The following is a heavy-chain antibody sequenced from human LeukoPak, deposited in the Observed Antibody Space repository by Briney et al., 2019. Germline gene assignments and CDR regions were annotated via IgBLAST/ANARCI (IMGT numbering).Heavy chain of an antibody. D-gene: IGHD3-10*01. J-gene: IGHJ5*02. V-gene: IGHV4-59*08. CDR3: ARHDGGWFGELRDWFDP. CDR1: GGSISSYY. Sequence: PSETLSLPCTVSGGSISSYYWSWIRQPPGKGLEWIGCIYYSGSTNYNPSLKSRVTISVDTSKNQFSLKLSSVTAADTAVYYCARHDGGWFGELRDWFDPGGQGTLVTVSS. CDR2: IYYSGST.